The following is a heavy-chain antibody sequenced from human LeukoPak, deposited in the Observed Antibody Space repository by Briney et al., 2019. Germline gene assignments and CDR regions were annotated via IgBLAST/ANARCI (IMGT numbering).Heavy chain of an antibody. D-gene: IGHD2-8*01. Sequence: SQTLSLTCAISGDSVSSNSAAWNWIRQSPSRGLEWLGRTYYRSKWYNDYAVSVKSRITINPDTSKNQFFLQLSSVTPEDTAVYYCARDEPLYCTNGVCLNWFDPWGQGTLVTVSS. CDR1: GDSVSSNSAA. J-gene: IGHJ5*02. CDR2: TYYRSKWYN. V-gene: IGHV6-1*01. CDR3: ARDEPLYCTNGVCLNWFDP.